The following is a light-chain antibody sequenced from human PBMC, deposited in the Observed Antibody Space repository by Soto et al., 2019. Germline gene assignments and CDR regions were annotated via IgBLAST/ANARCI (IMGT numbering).Light chain of an antibody. CDR1: HDVTRR. V-gene: IGKV3-15*01. CDR3: QLYTNWRLT. CDR2: DAS. Sequence: EIVMTQSPVTLSLSPGDKATLSCRASHDVTRRLAWYQVKHGQAPRLLIYDASTRATGLPARFSGTGSGTEFTLTISSLQSEDFAVYYCQLYTNWRLTFDGGTKVEI. J-gene: IGKJ4*01.